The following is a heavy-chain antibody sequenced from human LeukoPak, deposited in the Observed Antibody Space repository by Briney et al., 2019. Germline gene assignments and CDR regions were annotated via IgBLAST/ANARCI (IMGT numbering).Heavy chain of an antibody. D-gene: IGHD6-19*01. CDR1: GFTFDDYA. CDR2: ISGDGGSR. Sequence: GGSLRLSCAVSGFTFDDYAMHWVRQAPGKGPEWVSLISGDGGSRYYAGSVKGRFTISRDNSKNSLYLQMNRLRTEDTAFYYCAKGADPLTWRMMTVAGTRFDFWGQGTLVTVSS. J-gene: IGHJ4*02. CDR3: AKGADPLTWRMMTVAGTRFDF. V-gene: IGHV3-43*02.